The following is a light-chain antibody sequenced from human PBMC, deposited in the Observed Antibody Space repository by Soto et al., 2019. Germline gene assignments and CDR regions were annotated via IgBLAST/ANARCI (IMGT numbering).Light chain of an antibody. Sequence: NVLTHSPCTLSLSPLYRACLSFMSSQSVSNNYLAWHQQRPGQAPRLLIFGASNRATGVPDRFTGSASGTDFTLTISRLQPEDFALYFCQQYASSPVTFGGGTKVDIK. J-gene: IGKJ4*01. CDR1: QSVSNNY. CDR2: GAS. V-gene: IGKV3-20*01. CDR3: QQYASSPVT.